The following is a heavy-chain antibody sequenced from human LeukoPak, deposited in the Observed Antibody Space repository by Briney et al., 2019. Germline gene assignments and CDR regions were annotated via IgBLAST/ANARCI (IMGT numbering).Heavy chain of an antibody. V-gene: IGHV3-30*04. D-gene: IGHD3-10*01. J-gene: IGHJ4*02. Sequence: GRSLRLSCAASGFTFSTYTMHWVRQAPGKGLEWVAVISYDGSLKYYADSVKGRFTIPRDNSKNTVFLQMNSLRAEDTAVYYCARGDYYGSGSYWYYFDYWGQGTLVTVSS. CDR1: GFTFSTYT. CDR2: ISYDGSLK. CDR3: ARGDYYGSGSYWYYFDY.